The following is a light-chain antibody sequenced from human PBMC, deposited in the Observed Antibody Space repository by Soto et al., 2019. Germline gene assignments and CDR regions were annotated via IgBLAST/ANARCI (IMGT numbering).Light chain of an antibody. J-gene: IGKJ1*01. V-gene: IGKV1-5*01. CDR3: QQYENYWT. CDR1: QSISSW. Sequence: DMQMTESPSTLSATPGDRFTITFRASQSISSWLAWYQQKPGKAPKLLIYDASNLESGVPSRFSGSGSGTEFTLTISNLQPDDFATYYCQQYENYWTVGQGTKVDIK. CDR2: DAS.